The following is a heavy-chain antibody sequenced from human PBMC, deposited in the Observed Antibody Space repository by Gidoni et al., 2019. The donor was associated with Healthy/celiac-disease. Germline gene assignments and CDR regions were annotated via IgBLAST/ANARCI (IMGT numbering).Heavy chain of an antibody. D-gene: IGHD6-6*01. J-gene: IGHJ6*02. Sequence: QMQLVASGGGVFQPGRPRRLSSAASGFTFSSYGIHWVRQAPGKGLEWVVVILYYGSNKYEADSVKGRFTISRDNSNNTLYLQMNSLRAEDTAVYYCARGGSSSSQYYYGMDVWGQGTTVTVSS. CDR1: GFTFSSYG. V-gene: IGHV3-33*01. CDR2: ILYYGSNK. CDR3: ARGGSSSSQYYYGMDV.